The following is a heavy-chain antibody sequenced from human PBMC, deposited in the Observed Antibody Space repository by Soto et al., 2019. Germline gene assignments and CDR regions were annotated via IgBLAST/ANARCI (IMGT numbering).Heavy chain of an antibody. CDR1: GGSVSSGSYY. V-gene: IGHV4-61*01. CDR3: ARVNPAAGRKVSEYFQH. Sequence: SETLSLTCTVSGGSVSSGSYYWSWIRQPPGKGLEWIGYIYYSGSTNYNPSLKSRVTISVDTSKNQFSLKLSSATAADTAVYYCARVNPAAGRKVSEYFQHWGQGTLVTVSS. J-gene: IGHJ1*01. D-gene: IGHD6-13*01. CDR2: IYYSGST.